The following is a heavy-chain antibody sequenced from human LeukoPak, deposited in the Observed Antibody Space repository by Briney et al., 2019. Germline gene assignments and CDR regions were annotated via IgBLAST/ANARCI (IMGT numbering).Heavy chain of an antibody. CDR1: GGTFSSYA. D-gene: IGHD5-24*01. J-gene: IGHJ4*02. V-gene: IGHV1-69*05. Sequence: ASVKVSCKASGGTFSSYAISWVRQAPGQGLEWMGGIIPIFGTANYAQKFQGRVTITTDESTSTAYMELSSLRSEDTAVYYCASGYRWLQIDYWGQGTLVTVSS. CDR3: ASGYRWLQIDY. CDR2: IIPIFGTA.